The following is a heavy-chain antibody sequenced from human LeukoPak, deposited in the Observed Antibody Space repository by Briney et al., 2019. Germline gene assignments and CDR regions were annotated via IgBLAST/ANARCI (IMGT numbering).Heavy chain of an antibody. V-gene: IGHV3-74*01. CDR3: ARARSGVWFGELWGFDY. D-gene: IGHD3-10*01. CDR2: INSDGINT. CDR1: GFTFSNYW. Sequence: GGSLRLSCAASGFTFSNYWMHWVRQAPGKGLVWVSRINSDGINTSYADSVKGRFTISRDNAKNTLYLQMNSLRAEDTAVYYCARARSGVWFGELWGFDYWGQGTLVTVSS. J-gene: IGHJ4*02.